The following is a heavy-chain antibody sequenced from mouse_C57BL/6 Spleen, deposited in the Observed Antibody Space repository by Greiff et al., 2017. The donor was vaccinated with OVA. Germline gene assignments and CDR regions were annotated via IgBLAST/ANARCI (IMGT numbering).Heavy chain of an antibody. J-gene: IGHJ4*01. CDR3: ARVNDYYAMDY. V-gene: IGHV1-66*01. Sequence: QVQLQQSGPELVKPGASVKISCKASGYSFTSYYIHWVKQRPGQGLEWIGWIYPGSGNTKYNEKFKGKATLTADTSSSTAYMQLSSLTSEDSAVYYCARVNDYYAMDYWGQGTSVTVSS. CDR1: GYSFTSYY. CDR2: IYPGSGNT.